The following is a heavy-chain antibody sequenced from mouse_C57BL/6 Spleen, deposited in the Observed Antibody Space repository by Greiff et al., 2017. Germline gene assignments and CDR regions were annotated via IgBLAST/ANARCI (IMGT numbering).Heavy chain of an antibody. CDR3: ARNFYYFDY. Sequence: QVQLQQSDAELVKPGASVKISCKVSGYTFTDHTIHWMKQRPEQGLEWIGYIYPRVGSTTYNEKFKGQATFTEDKSSIASYMQLNSLSSEDAAVYFCARNFYYFDYWGQGTTLTVSS. CDR2: IYPRVGST. V-gene: IGHV1-78*01. CDR1: GYTFTDHT. J-gene: IGHJ2*01.